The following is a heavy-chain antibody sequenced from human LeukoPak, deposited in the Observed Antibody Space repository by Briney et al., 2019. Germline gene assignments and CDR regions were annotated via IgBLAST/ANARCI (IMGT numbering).Heavy chain of an antibody. D-gene: IGHD7-27*01. J-gene: IGHJ4*02. Sequence: SGGSLRLSYAASGFTFSTYWMSWVRQAPGKGLEWVSSISSSSSYIYYADSVKGRFTIPRDNAKNSLYLQMNSLRAEDTAVYYCARGVSSTGDFSSFDYWGQGTLVTVSS. V-gene: IGHV3-21*01. CDR1: GFTFSTYW. CDR2: ISSSSSYI. CDR3: ARGVSSTGDFSSFDY.